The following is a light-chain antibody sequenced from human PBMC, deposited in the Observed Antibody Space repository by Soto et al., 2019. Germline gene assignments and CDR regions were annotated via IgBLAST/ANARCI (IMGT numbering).Light chain of an antibody. Sequence: ESVLTQYPGTLSLSPGERATLSCRASQSVSSSYLAWYQQKPGQAPRLIIYGASDRATGIPDRFSGSGYGTDFTLTISRLEPEDFAVYYCQQYGSSPYTFGQGTKLEIK. CDR2: GAS. V-gene: IGKV3-20*01. CDR1: QSVSSSY. CDR3: QQYGSSPYT. J-gene: IGKJ2*01.